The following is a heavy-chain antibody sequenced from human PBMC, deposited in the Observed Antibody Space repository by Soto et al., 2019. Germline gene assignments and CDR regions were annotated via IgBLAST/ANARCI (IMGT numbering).Heavy chain of an antibody. Sequence: GGSLRLSCAASGFTLSSYAMSWVRQAPVKGLEWASSITGSGSGTYYADSVKGRFTISRDNSKNTLYLQMNSLRAEDTAVYYCAKYTGGWDLDYWGQGTLVTVSS. V-gene: IGHV3-23*01. CDR2: ITGSGSGT. D-gene: IGHD6-25*01. CDR1: GFTLSSYA. J-gene: IGHJ4*02. CDR3: AKYTGGWDLDY.